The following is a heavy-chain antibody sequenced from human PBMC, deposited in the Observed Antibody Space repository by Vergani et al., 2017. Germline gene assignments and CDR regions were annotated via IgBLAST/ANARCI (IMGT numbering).Heavy chain of an antibody. D-gene: IGHD1-26*01. V-gene: IGHV4-59*01. CDR2: IYYSGST. CDR3: ARSALPQYYYYYGMDV. CDR1: GGSISSYY. J-gene: IGHJ6*02. Sequence: QVQLQESGPGLVKPSETLSLTCTVSGGSISSYYWSWIRQPPGKGLEWIGYIYYSGSTNYNPSLKSRVTISVDTSKNQFSLKLSSVTAADTAVYYCARSALPQYYYYYGMDVWGQGTTVTVSS.